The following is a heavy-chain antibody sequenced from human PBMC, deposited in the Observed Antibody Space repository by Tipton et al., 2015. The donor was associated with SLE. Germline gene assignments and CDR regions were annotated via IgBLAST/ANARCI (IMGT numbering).Heavy chain of an antibody. J-gene: IGHJ3*02. CDR2: FYTPGNN. CDR1: GGAISSDSHY. D-gene: IGHD6-13*01. Sequence: TLSLTCTVSGGAISSDSHYWTWIRQPAGKGLEWIGRFYTPGNNHSNPSLKSRVTMSVDTSKNQFSLQLSSVTVADTAVYYCARDGGSSWSLDAFDTWGLGTMVTVSS. V-gene: IGHV4-61*02. CDR3: ARDGGSSWSLDAFDT.